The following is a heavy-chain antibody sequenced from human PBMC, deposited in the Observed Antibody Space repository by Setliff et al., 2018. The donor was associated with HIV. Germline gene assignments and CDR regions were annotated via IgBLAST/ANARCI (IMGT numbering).Heavy chain of an antibody. CDR2: IYPSDSDI. J-gene: IGHJ5*02. D-gene: IGHD3-22*01. V-gene: IGHV5-51*01. CDR3: ARSGDSSVNWFDP. Sequence: PGESLKISCKGSGYSFTNYWVGWVRQMPGKGLEWVGIIYPSDSDIRYSPSFRGQVIISVVKFIRTAYLQWASLQPSDTAIYYCARSGDSSVNWFDPWGQGTLVTVSS. CDR1: GYSFTNYW.